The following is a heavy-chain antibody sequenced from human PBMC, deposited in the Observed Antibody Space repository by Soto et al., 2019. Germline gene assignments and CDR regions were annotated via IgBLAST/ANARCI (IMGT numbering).Heavy chain of an antibody. V-gene: IGHV3-23*01. Sequence: EVQRLESGGGLIQPGGSLRLSCTRSGFSFSTFAMSWVRQAPGKGLEWLSAISASGGNTYYPDSVKGRFTSSRDISENTLYLQMSSLGGEDTAVYHCAKEATSTVEGDCELWGRGTIVTVSS. CDR3: AKEATSTVEGDCEL. D-gene: IGHD2-21*01. CDR1: GFSFSTFA. CDR2: ISASGGNT. J-gene: IGHJ3*01.